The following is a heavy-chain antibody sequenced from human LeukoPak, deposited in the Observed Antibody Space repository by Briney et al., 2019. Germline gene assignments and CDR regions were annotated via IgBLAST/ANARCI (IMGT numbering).Heavy chain of an antibody. CDR3: ARDWGNDYGDYGYFDY. Sequence: GGSLRLSCAASGFTFSSYAMHWVRQAPGKGLEWVAVISYDGSNKYYADSVKGRFTISRDNSENTLYLQMNSLRAEDTAVYYCARDWGNDYGDYGYFDYWGQGTLVTVSS. CDR2: ISYDGSNK. J-gene: IGHJ4*02. V-gene: IGHV3-30-3*01. D-gene: IGHD4-17*01. CDR1: GFTFSSYA.